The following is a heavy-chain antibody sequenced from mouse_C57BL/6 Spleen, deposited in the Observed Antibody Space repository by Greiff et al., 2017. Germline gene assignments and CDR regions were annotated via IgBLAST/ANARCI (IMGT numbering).Heavy chain of an antibody. V-gene: IGHV1-64*01. CDR1: GYTFTSYW. D-gene: IGHD2-4*01. Sequence: QVQLQQPGAELVKPGASVKLSCKASGYTFTSYWMHWVKQRPGQGLEWIGMIHPTSGSTNYNEKFKSKATLTVDKSSSTAYMQLSSLTSEDSAVYYCATYDYDGAWFAYWGQGTLVTVSA. J-gene: IGHJ3*01. CDR3: ATYDYDGAWFAY. CDR2: IHPTSGST.